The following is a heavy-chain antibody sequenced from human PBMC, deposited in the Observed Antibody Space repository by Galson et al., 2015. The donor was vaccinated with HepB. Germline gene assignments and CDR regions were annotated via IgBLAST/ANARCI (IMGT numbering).Heavy chain of an antibody. CDR2: ISGSGDTA. J-gene: IGHJ3*02. CDR3: AKVYLTSGGWYRDSFDI. D-gene: IGHD6-19*01. Sequence: SLRLSCAASGFTFSTYAMTWVRQAPEKGLEWVSGISGSGDTAYYKDPVKGRFIISRDKSKNALYLQMNSLRAEDTALYYCAKVYLTSGGWYRDSFDIWGQGTMVTVSS. V-gene: IGHV3-23*01. CDR1: GFTFSTYA.